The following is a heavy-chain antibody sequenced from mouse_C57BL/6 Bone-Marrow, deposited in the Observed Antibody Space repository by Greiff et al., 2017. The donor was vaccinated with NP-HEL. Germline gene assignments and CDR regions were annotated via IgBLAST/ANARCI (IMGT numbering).Heavy chain of an antibody. CDR1: GYAFSSYW. D-gene: IGHD2-1*01. J-gene: IGHJ1*03. Sequence: VKLMESGAELVKPGASVKISCKASGYAFSSYWMNWVKQRPGKGLEWIGQIYPGDGDTNYNGKFKGKATLTADKSSSTAYMQLSSLTSEDSAVYFCARSIYYGNYWYFDVWGTGTTVTVSS. CDR2: IYPGDGDT. V-gene: IGHV1-80*01. CDR3: ARSIYYGNYWYFDV.